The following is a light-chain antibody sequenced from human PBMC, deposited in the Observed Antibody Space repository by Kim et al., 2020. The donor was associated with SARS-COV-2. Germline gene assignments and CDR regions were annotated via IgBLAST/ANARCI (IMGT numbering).Light chain of an antibody. CDR2: GVS. CDR1: QRVSNN. V-gene: IGKV3D-15*01. CDR3: QQYNRWLT. J-gene: IGKJ4*01. Sequence: EILMTQSPATLSVSPGERATLSWRASQRVSNNLAWYQQLPGQAPRLLIYGVSTRATGIPARFSGSGSGTAFTLTISSLQSEDFAVYYCQQYNRWLTFGGGTKVDIK.